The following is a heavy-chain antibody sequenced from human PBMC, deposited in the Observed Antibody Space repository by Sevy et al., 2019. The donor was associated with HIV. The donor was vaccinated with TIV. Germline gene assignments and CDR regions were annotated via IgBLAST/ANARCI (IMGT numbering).Heavy chain of an antibody. V-gene: IGHV3-11*01. D-gene: IGHD5-12*01. Sequence: GGSLRLSCAASGFTFSDYYMTWIRQAPGKGLEWVSYISSSGSTTYYADSVKGRFTISRDNAKNSLYLQMNSLRAEDTAVYYCAREDMATTRGPFDYWGQGTLVTVSS. CDR2: ISSSGSTT. J-gene: IGHJ4*02. CDR3: AREDMATTRGPFDY. CDR1: GFTFSDYY.